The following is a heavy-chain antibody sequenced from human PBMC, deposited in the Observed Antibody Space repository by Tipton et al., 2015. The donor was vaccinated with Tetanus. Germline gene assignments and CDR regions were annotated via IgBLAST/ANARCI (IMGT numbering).Heavy chain of an antibody. J-gene: IGHJ4*02. CDR2: IIPIFGTA. CDR1: GGTFSSYA. D-gene: IGHD4-23*01. Sequence: QSGAEVKKPGSSVKVSCKASGGTFSSYAISWVRQAPGQGLEWMGGIIPIFGTANYAQKFQGRVTITADKSTSTAYMELSSLRSEDTAVFYCARERRGRWILSYWGQGTLVTVSS. V-gene: IGHV1-69*06. CDR3: ARERRGRWILSY.